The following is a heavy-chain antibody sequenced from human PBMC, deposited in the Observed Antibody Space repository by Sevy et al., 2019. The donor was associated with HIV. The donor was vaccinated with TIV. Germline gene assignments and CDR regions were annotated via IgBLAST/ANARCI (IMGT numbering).Heavy chain of an antibody. Sequence: GRSLRLSCAASGFTFSSYAMHWVRQAPGKGLEWVAVISYDGSNKYYADSVKVRFTISRDNSKNTLYLQMNSLRAEDTAVYYCATSPSRIAAADKGDAFDIWGQGTMVTVSS. J-gene: IGHJ3*02. CDR2: ISYDGSNK. D-gene: IGHD6-13*01. CDR1: GFTFSSYA. CDR3: ATSPSRIAAADKGDAFDI. V-gene: IGHV3-30-3*01.